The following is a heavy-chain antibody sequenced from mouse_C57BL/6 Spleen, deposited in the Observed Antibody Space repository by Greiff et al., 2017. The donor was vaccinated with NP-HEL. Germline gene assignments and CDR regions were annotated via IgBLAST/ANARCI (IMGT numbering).Heavy chain of an antibody. V-gene: IGHV1-61*01. Sequence: QVQLQQPGAELVRPGSSVKLSCKASGYTFTSYWMDWVKQRPGQGLEWIGNIYPSDSETHYNQKFKDKATLTVDKSSSTAYMQLSSLTSEDSAVYYCARRIYDGYYGAMDYWGQGTSVTVSS. D-gene: IGHD2-3*01. CDR3: ARRIYDGYYGAMDY. CDR2: IYPSDSET. CDR1: GYTFTSYW. J-gene: IGHJ4*01.